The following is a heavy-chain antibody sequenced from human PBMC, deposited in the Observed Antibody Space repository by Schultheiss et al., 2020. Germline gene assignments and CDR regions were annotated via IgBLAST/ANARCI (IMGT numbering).Heavy chain of an antibody. D-gene: IGHD5-18*01. Sequence: SETLSLTCTVSGGSISSSNYYWGWIRQPPGKGLEWIGSIYYSGSTYYNPSLKSRVTISVDTSKNQFSLKLSSVTAADTAVYYCARWDYRYGHFDYWGQGTLVNVSS. J-gene: IGHJ4*02. V-gene: IGHV4-39*01. CDR1: GGSISSSNYY. CDR2: IYYSGST. CDR3: ARWDYRYGHFDY.